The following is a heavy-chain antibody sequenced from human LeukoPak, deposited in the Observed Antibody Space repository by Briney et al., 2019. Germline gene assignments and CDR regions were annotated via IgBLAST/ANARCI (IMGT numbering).Heavy chain of an antibody. CDR3: AKDSTEYSGTYFDY. CDR1: GFTFSNYA. CDR2: ISGSGSRT. J-gene: IGHJ4*02. D-gene: IGHD1-26*01. Sequence: PGGSLRLSCAASGFTFSNYAMSWVRQAPGKGLEWVSSISGSGSRTYYADSVKGRCTISRDNSKNTVYLQMNSLRAEDTAIYYCAKDSTEYSGTYFDYWGQGTLVIVSS. V-gene: IGHV3-23*01.